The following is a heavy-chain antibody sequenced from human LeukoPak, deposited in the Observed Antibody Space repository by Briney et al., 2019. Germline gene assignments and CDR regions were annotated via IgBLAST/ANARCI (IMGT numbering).Heavy chain of an antibody. D-gene: IGHD5-18*01. Sequence: SETLSLTCTVSGGSISNSGYYWAWIRQPPGKGLDWLGSIYYSGSTYYNSSLKSRVTISEDTSKNQFSVKLSSVTAADSAAYYCARGSIGGYTYGGAFDIWGQGTMVTVSS. CDR2: IYYSGST. CDR1: GGSISNSGYY. J-gene: IGHJ3*02. CDR3: ARGSIGGYTYGGAFDI. V-gene: IGHV4-39*07.